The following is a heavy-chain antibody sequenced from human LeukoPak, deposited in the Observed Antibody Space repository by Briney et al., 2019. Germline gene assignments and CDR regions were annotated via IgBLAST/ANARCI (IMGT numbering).Heavy chain of an antibody. CDR1: GGTFSSYA. D-gene: IGHD6-19*01. J-gene: IGHJ4*02. Sequence: SVKVSCKASGGTFSSYAISWVRQAPGQGLEWMGGIIPIFGTANYAQKFQGRVTMTRDMSTSTVYMELSSLRSEDTAVYYCARDSSGCLGYWGQGTLVTVSS. CDR2: IIPIFGTA. CDR3: ARDSSGCLGY. V-gene: IGHV1-69*05.